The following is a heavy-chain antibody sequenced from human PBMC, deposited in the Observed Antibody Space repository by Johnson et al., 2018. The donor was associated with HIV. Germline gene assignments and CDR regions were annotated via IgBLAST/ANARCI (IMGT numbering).Heavy chain of an antibody. CDR1: GFTVSSNY. D-gene: IGHD6-6*01. Sequence: VQLVESGGGLVQPGGSLRLSCAASGFTVSSNYMSWVRQAPGKGLEWVSVIYSGGSTYYADSVKGRFTISRDNSKNPLYLQMNSLRAEDTAVYYCARAGSSSDDAFDIWGQGTMVTVSS. V-gene: IGHV3-66*01. J-gene: IGHJ3*02. CDR3: ARAGSSSDDAFDI. CDR2: IYSGGST.